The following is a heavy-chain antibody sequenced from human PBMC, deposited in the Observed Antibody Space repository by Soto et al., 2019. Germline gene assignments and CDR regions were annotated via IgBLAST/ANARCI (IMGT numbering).Heavy chain of an antibody. CDR3: ARHGFGPLHGLVDV. V-gene: IGHV4-59*08. J-gene: IGHJ6*02. CDR1: GGSITNYY. CDR2: INYDGYS. Sequence: QVQLQESGRGLVKPSETLSLTCTVSGGSITNYYCSWFRQPPGKGLEWIGYINYDGYSAYNLSLKRRVPLSMDASKTQFSLMLESVTATDTAVYYCARHGFGPLHGLVDVWGPGTTVIVSS. D-gene: IGHD3-10*01.